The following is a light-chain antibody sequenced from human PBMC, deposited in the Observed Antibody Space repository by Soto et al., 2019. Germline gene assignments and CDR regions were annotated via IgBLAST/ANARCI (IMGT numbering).Light chain of an antibody. J-gene: IGKJ1*01. CDR2: AAS. CDR1: QGSRFY. CDR3: QQLNSYPWT. V-gene: IGKV1-9*01. Sequence: DIQLTQSPSFLSAALGDRVTITCRASQGSRFYLAWYQQKPGKAPKLLIYAASTLQSGVPSRFSGSGYGTEFTLTISSLQPEDFAAYYCQQLNSYPWTFGQGTKVEIK.